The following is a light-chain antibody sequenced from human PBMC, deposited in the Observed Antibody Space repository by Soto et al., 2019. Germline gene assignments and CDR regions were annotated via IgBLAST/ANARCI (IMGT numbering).Light chain of an antibody. CDR1: SGHSSYI. CDR3: ETWDSNTRV. CDR2: LEGSGSY. V-gene: IGLV4-60*02. J-gene: IGLJ3*02. Sequence: QLVLTQSSSASASLGSSVKLTCTLSSGHSSYIIAWHQQQPGKAPRYLMKLEGSGSYNKGSGVPDRFLGSSSGADLYLTISNLQFDDEAVYYCETWDSNTRVFGGGTKLTVL.